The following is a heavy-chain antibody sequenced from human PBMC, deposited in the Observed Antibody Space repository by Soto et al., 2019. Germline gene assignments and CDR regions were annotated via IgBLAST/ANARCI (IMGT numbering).Heavy chain of an antibody. D-gene: IGHD3-3*01. J-gene: IGHJ6*02. CDR3: ASHDFWSGYWHYYYGMDV. Sequence: SSETLSLTCTVSGGSISSSSYYWGWIRQPPGKGLEWIGSIYYSGSTYYNPSLKSRVTISVDTSKNQFSLKLSSVTAADTAVYYCASHDFWSGYWHYYYGMDVWGQGTTVTVSS. CDR2: IYYSGST. CDR1: GGSISSSSYY. V-gene: IGHV4-39*01.